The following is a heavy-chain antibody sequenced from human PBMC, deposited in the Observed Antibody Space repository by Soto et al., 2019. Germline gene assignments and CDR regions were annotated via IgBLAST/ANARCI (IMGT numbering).Heavy chain of an antibody. CDR3: ARDRGYLDYFWGTYRSRGYFEN. V-gene: IGHV4-59*01. CDR2: VYYSGRT. Sequence: QVLLQESGPGLVKPSETLSLTCNISGDSITVSGASISSFHWSWIRQSPEKGLEWIGHVYYSGRTTYEPSLKSRVTIALDMSKNHLSLQVTSVTAADTAVYYFARDRGYLDYFWGTYRSRGYFENWGQGTLVTVSS. CDR1: GASISSFH. J-gene: IGHJ4*02. D-gene: IGHD3-16*02.